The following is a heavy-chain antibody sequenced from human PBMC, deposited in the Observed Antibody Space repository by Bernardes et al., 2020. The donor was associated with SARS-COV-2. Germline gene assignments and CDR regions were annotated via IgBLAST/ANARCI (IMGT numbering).Heavy chain of an antibody. CDR3: ARSDFGGNSYYFDN. CDR2: IWHDGSNQ. Sequence: GGSLRLSCAASGFIFRIYAMHWVRQAPGKGLEWVAVIWHDGSNQYYADSVKGRFTISRDNSQNMLYLQMNSLRADDTAVYYCARSDFGGNSYYFDNWGQGTLVTVSS. V-gene: IGHV3-33*01. D-gene: IGHD1-26*01. CDR1: GFIFRIYA. J-gene: IGHJ4*02.